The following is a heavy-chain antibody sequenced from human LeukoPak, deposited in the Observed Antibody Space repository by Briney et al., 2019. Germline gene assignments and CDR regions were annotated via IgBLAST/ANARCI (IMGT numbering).Heavy chain of an antibody. J-gene: IGHJ4*02. CDR2: IKLDGSEK. Sequence: GGSLRLSCAASGFTFTNSWMSWVRQAPGKGLEWLAFIKLDGSEKYYVDSVKGRFTIARDNAKKSLYLELNILRAEDTAVYYCARNAPLDYWGQGTLVTVSS. CDR3: ARNAPLDY. D-gene: IGHD2-2*01. V-gene: IGHV3-7*01. CDR1: GFTFTNSW.